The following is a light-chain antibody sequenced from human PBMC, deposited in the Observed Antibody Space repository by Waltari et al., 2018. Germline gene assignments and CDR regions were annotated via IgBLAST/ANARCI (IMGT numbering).Light chain of an antibody. CDR1: SGDIGRHNF. J-gene: IGLJ1*01. Sequence: QSALTQPASVSGSPGQSITISCTGTSGDIGRHNFVSWYQQHPGKAPRLMIFDVSNRASGVSDRFSGSKSGNAASRTISGLQAEDEADYYCSTYSPSGTPYVFGTGTEVTVL. V-gene: IGLV2-14*03. CDR2: DVS. CDR3: STYSPSGTPYV.